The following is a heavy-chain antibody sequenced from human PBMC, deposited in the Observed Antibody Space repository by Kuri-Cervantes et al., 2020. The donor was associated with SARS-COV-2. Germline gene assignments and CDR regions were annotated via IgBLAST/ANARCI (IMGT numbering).Heavy chain of an antibody. D-gene: IGHD2-2*01. CDR3: ARDTWGVVVVPAATNYYYYGMAV. V-gene: IGHV4-39*07. CDR2: LYYSGGGGT. CDR1: GGSINNINYY. Sequence: SETLSLTCTVSGGSINNINYYWTWIRQPPGKGLEWIGTLYYSGGGGTYYNPSLKSRVTVSVDTSKNQFSLKLSSVTAADTAVYYCARDTWGVVVVPAATNYYYYGMAVWGQGNTV. J-gene: IGHJ6*01.